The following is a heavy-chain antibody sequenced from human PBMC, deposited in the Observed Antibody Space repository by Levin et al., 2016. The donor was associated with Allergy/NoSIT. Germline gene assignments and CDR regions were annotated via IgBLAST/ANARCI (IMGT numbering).Heavy chain of an antibody. CDR2: ISGSGGST. V-gene: IGHV3-23*01. J-gene: IGHJ4*02. Sequence: GESLKISCAASGFTFSSYAMSWVRQAPGKGLEWVSAISGSGGSTYYADSVKGRFTISRDNSKNTLYLQMNSLRAEDTAVYYCAKVVVPAAMYYFDYWGQGTLVTVSS. D-gene: IGHD2-2*01. CDR3: AKVVVPAAMYYFDY. CDR1: GFTFSSYA.